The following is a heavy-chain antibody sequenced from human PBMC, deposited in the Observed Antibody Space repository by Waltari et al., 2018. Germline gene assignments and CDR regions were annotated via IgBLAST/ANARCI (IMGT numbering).Heavy chain of an antibody. CDR1: GFTFRSYW. J-gene: IGHJ4*02. Sequence: EVQLVESGGGLVQPGGSLRLSCAASGFTFRSYWMSWVRQAPGTGLEWVANIKQDGSERYYADSVKGRFTISRDNAKNSLYLQMDSLRAEETAVYYCARASSTRNVGPIDFRGQGTLVTVSS. V-gene: IGHV3-7*01. D-gene: IGHD1-1*01. CDR2: IKQDGSER. CDR3: ARASSTRNVGPIDF.